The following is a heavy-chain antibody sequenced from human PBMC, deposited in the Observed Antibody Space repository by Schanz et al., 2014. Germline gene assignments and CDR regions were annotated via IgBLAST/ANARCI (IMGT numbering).Heavy chain of an antibody. D-gene: IGHD3-10*01. Sequence: QVQLVQSGAEVKKPGASVKVSCKASGYTFTSYGISWVRQAPGQGLEWMAWINIYNGNTNYAQKFQDRVIMSTDRSSSTAYLELRSLTSDDSAIYYCARHRFGVFYYGLDVWGQGTTILVSS. CDR2: INIYNGNT. CDR3: ARHRFGVFYYGLDV. CDR1: GYTFTSYG. V-gene: IGHV1-18*01. J-gene: IGHJ6*02.